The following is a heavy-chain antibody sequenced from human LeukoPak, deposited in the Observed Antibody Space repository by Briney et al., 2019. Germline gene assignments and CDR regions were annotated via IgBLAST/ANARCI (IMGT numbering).Heavy chain of an antibody. Sequence: SETLSLTCTVSGGSISSSSYYWGWIRQPPGKGLEWIGSIYYSGSTYYNPSLKSRVTISVDTSKNQFSLQLSSVPAADTAVYYCAKPLLRFPTDAFDIWGQGTMVTVSS. CDR1: GGSISSSSYY. J-gene: IGHJ3*02. D-gene: IGHD3-3*01. CDR3: AKPLLRFPTDAFDI. CDR2: IYYSGST. V-gene: IGHV4-39*01.